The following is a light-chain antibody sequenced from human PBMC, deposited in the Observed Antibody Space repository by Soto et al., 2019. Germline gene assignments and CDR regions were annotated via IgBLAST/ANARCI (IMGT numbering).Light chain of an antibody. Sequence: VVVTQSPLSLSVTLGQPASISCRSSQSLVSSDGNTYLNWFQQRPGQSPRRLIYRVSKRDSGVPDRFSGSGSETDFTLKISRVEAEDVGVYCQQYGHSTRTFGQGTEVDIX. CDR2: RVS. CDR1: QSLVSSDGNTY. J-gene: IGKJ1*01. CDR3: QYGHSTRT. V-gene: IGKV2-30*01.